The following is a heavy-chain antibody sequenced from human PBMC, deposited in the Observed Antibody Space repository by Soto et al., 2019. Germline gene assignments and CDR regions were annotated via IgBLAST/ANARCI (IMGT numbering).Heavy chain of an antibody. Sequence: ASVKVSCKASGYTFTSYGISWVRQAPGQGLEWMGWISAYNGNTNYAQKLQGRVTMTTDTSTSTAYMELRSLRSDDTAVYYCARDIGITIFGVADYYFDYWGQGTLVTVSS. CDR3: ARDIGITIFGVADYYFDY. CDR2: ISAYNGNT. J-gene: IGHJ4*02. D-gene: IGHD3-3*01. V-gene: IGHV1-18*01. CDR1: GYTFTSYG.